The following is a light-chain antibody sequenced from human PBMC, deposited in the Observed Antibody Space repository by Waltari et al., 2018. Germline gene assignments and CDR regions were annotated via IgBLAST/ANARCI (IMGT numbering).Light chain of an antibody. CDR1: QSISSY. J-gene: IGKJ1*01. CDR2: AAS. CDR3: QQSYSTPRT. Sequence: DIQMTQSPSSLSASVGDRVTITCRASQSISSYFNWYQQKPGKAPKVLIYAASSLQSGVPARFSGSGAGTDFTLTISSLQPEDFATYYCQQSYSTPRTFGQGTKVEIK. V-gene: IGKV1-39*01.